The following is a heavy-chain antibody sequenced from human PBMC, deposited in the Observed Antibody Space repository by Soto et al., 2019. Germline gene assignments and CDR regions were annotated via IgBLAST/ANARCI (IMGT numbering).Heavy chain of an antibody. CDR3: SRDTVVVPVDDDGLNI. D-gene: IGHD2-8*02. V-gene: IGHV1-18*01. J-gene: IGHJ3*02. Sequence: ASVKVSCKASGYTFASYVIHWVRQAPGQGLDWMGWVSAYNGNTNYAPRLQGRVTMTIDTSTSTAYMELRNLRSDDTATFYCSRDTVVVPVDDDGLNIWGQGTMVTVSS. CDR2: VSAYNGNT. CDR1: GYTFASYV.